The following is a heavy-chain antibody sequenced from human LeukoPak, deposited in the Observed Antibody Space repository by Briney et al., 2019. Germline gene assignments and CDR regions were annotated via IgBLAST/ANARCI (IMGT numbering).Heavy chain of an antibody. CDR1: GYSFTTHW. CDR3: ARALGYDSSGYSDAFDI. V-gene: IGHV5-51*01. CDR2: IFPGDSET. D-gene: IGHD3-22*01. Sequence: GESLKISCKGSGYSFTTHWIGWVRQLPGKGLAWMGLIFPGDSETIYSPSFQGQVTISADKSISTAYLQWSSLKASDTAMYYCARALGYDSSGYSDAFDIWGQETMVTVSS. J-gene: IGHJ3*02.